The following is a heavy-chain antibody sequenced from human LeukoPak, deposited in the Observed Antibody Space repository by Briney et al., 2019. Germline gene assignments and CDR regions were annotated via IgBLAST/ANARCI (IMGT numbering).Heavy chain of an antibody. J-gene: IGHJ4*02. D-gene: IGHD4-23*01. V-gene: IGHV3-48*03. Sequence: GGSLRLSCAASGFTFSSYEMNWVRQAPGKGLEWVSYISSSGSTIYYADSVKGRFTISRDNAKNSLYLQMNSLRAEDTAVYYCVGGNTERRDGLLDYWGQGTLVTVSS. CDR3: VGGNTERRDGLLDY. CDR1: GFTFSSYE. CDR2: ISSSGSTI.